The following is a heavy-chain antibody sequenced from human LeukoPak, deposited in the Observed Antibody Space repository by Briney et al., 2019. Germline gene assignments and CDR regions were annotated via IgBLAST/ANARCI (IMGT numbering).Heavy chain of an antibody. CDR3: TRWHVPAAMGPFDY. D-gene: IGHD2-2*01. CDR2: IKSKTDGGTT. Sequence: PGGSLRLSCAASGFTFSNAWMSWVRQAPGKGLEWVGRIKSKTDGGTTDYAAPVKGRFTISRDDSKNTLYLQMNSLKTEDTAVYYCTRWHVPAAMGPFDYWGQGTLVTVSS. V-gene: IGHV3-15*01. CDR1: GFTFSNAW. J-gene: IGHJ4*02.